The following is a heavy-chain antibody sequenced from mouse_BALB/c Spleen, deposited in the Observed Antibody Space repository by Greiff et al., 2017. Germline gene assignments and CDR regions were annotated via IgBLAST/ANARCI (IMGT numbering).Heavy chain of an antibody. CDR2: ISDGGSYT. CDR3: ARDGLYPWFAY. CDR1: GFTFSDYY. D-gene: IGHD3-3*01. Sequence: EVKLMESGGGLVKPGGSLKLSCAASGFTFSDYYMYWVRQTPEKRLEWVATISDGGSYTYYPDSVKGRFTISRDNAKNNLYLQMSSLKSEDTAMYYCARDGLYPWFAYWGQGTLVTVSA. J-gene: IGHJ3*01. V-gene: IGHV5-4*02.